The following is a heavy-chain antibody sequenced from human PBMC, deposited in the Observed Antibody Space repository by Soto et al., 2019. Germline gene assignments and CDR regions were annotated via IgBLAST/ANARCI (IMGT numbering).Heavy chain of an antibody. CDR3: ARDGNRQRWSPH. V-gene: IGHV3-53*02. D-gene: IGHD1-26*01. Sequence: VQLLESGGGLIQAGGCLRLSCAVSGCTVSNNFMMWVRQAPGKGLEWVSLIYSGGSISYADSVKGRFTISRDGSMNMLYLQMNSLTAEATAVYYCARDGNRQRWSPHWGQGTLVTVSS. CDR2: IYSGGSI. J-gene: IGHJ4*02. CDR1: GCTVSNNF.